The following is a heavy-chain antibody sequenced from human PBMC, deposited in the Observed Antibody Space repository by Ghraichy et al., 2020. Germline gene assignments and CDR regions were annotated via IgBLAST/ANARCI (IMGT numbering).Heavy chain of an antibody. V-gene: IGHV1-8*03. CDR3: ARSSVLVRGAKGRYFHL. J-gene: IGHJ2*01. CDR2: MNPNSGNK. Sequence: ASVKVSCRASGYSFTSYDINWVRQTTGQGLEWMAWMNPNSGNKGYAQKFQDRVTITRDTSIDTAYMELNSLRSEDTAVYYCARSSVLVRGAKGRYFHLWGRGTLVTVSS. D-gene: IGHD3-10*01. CDR1: GYSFTSYD.